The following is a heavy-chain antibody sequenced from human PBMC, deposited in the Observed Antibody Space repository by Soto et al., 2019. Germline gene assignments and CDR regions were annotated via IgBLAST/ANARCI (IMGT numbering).Heavy chain of an antibody. CDR2: ISSSNRTI. V-gene: IGHV3-48*02. CDR1: GFTFRSYS. CDR3: AREGWPLMQTGMDV. J-gene: IGHJ6*02. Sequence: EVQLVESGGGLKQPGGSLRLSCAASGFTFRSYSMNWVRQAPGKGLEWVSYISSSNRTINYADSVKGRFIISRNNAKNSLYLQMHSLREEDTAVYYCAREGWPLMQTGMDVWGRGTTVTVSS. D-gene: IGHD2-15*01.